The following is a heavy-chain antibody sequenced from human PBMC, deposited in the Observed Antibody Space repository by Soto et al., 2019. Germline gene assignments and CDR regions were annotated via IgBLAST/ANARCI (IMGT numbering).Heavy chain of an antibody. CDR1: GFTFSDYY. D-gene: IGHD4-17*01. CDR2: ISSSSTYT. J-gene: IGHJ4*02. Sequence: PGGSLRLSCAASGFTFSDYYMSWIRQAPGKGLEWVSYISSSSTYTRFADSVKGRFTISRDNAKNSLYLQMNSLRAEDTAVYHCARQEATTVGYFDYWGQGTLVTVSS. V-gene: IGHV3-11*06. CDR3: ARQEATTVGYFDY.